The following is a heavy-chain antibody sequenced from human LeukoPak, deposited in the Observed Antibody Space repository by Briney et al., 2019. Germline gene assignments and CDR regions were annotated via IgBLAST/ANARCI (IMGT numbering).Heavy chain of an antibody. CDR2: ISTTGSSI. J-gene: IGHJ4*02. CDR3: ARVQRGVAVALDY. Sequence: GGSLRLSCAASGFTFSSYEMNWVRQAPGKGLEWVSYISTTGSSIYYADSVKGRFTISRDNVKNLLYLQMNSLRAEDTAVYYCARVQRGVAVALDYWGQGTLATVSS. D-gene: IGHD6-19*01. CDR1: GFTFSSYE. V-gene: IGHV3-48*03.